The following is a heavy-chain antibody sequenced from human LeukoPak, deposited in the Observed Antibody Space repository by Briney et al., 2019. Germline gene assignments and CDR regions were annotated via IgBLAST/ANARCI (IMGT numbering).Heavy chain of an antibody. D-gene: IGHD3-3*01. CDR1: GSTFSRYS. CDR3: ARSLESYYYMDV. Sequence: GGSLRLSCAASGSTFSRYSMNWVRQAPGKGLEWVSYISSKNVIYYADSVKGRFTISRDNAKNSLYLQMNSLRAEDTAVYYCARSLESYYYMDVWGKGTTVTVSS. CDR2: ISSKNVI. J-gene: IGHJ6*03. V-gene: IGHV3-48*04.